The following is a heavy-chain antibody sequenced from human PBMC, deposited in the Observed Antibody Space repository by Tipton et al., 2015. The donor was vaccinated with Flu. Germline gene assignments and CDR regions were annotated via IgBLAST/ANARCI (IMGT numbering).Heavy chain of an antibody. CDR2: ITSGGYDM. D-gene: IGHD3-22*01. Sequence: QLVQSGGGLVKPGGSLRLSCAASGFTFSGYYMSWIRQAPGKGLEWVSYITSGGYDMYYADSVKGRFTISRDNAKNSLYLQLNSLRPEDTAVYYCTRSYYYDSSGYDAFDSWGQGTMVIVSS. CDR1: GFTFSGYY. V-gene: IGHV3-11*04. J-gene: IGHJ3*02. CDR3: TRSYYYDSSGYDAFDS.